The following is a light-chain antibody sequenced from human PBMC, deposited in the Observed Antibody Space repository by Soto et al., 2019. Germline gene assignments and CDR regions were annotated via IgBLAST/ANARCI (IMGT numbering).Light chain of an antibody. CDR3: HQYNGWPRT. CDR2: TAS. J-gene: IGKJ1*01. Sequence: DIQMTQSPSTLSASVGARVTITCRASQSISSWLAWYQQKPGKAPKLLIYTASSLHSGISSRFSGGGSGTEFTLTISSLQSEDFAVYYCHQYNGWPRTFGQGTKVDIK. V-gene: IGKV1-5*03. CDR1: QSISSW.